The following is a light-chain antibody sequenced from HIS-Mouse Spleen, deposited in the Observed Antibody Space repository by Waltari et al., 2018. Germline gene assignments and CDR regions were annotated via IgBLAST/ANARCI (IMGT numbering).Light chain of an antibody. CDR3: YSTDSSGNHMV. Sequence: SYELTQPPSVSVSPGQTARITCSGDALPKKYAYWYQQKSGQAPVLVIYEDSNRPSGIPGGLFGSSSGTMATLTISGAQLEDEADYYCYSTDSSGNHMVFGGGTKLTVL. CDR1: ALPKKY. CDR2: EDS. J-gene: IGLJ2*01. V-gene: IGLV3-10*01.